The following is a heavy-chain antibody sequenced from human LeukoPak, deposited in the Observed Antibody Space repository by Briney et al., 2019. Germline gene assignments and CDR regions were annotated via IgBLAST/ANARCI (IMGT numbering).Heavy chain of an antibody. CDR1: GFTLGNYA. Sequence: GGSLRLSCAASGFTLGNYAMSWVRQTPGKGLEWVSVTSGSGEITSHAESVKGRFTISRDNAKNLLSLQMNSLRAEDTAIYFCARVRSSYYYDSASYYHYDGFDIWGRGTMVPVSS. CDR3: ARVRSSYYYDSASYYHYDGFDI. V-gene: IGHV3-23*01. J-gene: IGHJ3*02. D-gene: IGHD3-22*01. CDR2: TSGSGEIT.